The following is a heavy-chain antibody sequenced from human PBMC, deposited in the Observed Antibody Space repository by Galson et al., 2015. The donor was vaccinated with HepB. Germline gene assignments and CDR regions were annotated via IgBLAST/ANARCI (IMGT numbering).Heavy chain of an antibody. V-gene: IGHV4-39*01. J-gene: IGHJ5*02. CDR2: IYYSGST. CDR3: ARHWRTSPTTCNWQLGACLDWFDP. CDR1: GGSISSTKYY. D-gene: IGHD2-2*01. Sequence: TLSLTCTVSGGSISSTKYYWAWIRQTPGKRLEWIGSIYYSGSTYYNPSLESRLTMSVDTSKSQFSLHLSSVTAADTAMYYCARHWRTSPTTCNWQLGACLDWFDPWGLGTLVTVSS.